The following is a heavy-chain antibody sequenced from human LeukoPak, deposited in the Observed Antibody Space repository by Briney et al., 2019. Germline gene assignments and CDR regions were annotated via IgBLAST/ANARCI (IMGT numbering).Heavy chain of an antibody. J-gene: IGHJ6*02. D-gene: IGHD1-1*01. CDR3: ARAGGNWNVYYYYGMDV. CDR1: GYTFTSYG. V-gene: IGHV1-18*01. CDR2: ISAYNGNT. Sequence: ASVKVSCKASGYTFTSYGISWVRQAPGQGLEWMGWISAYNGNTNYAQKLQGRVTMTTDTSTSTAYMELRSLRSDDTAVYCCARAGGNWNVYYYYGMDVWGQGTTVTVSS.